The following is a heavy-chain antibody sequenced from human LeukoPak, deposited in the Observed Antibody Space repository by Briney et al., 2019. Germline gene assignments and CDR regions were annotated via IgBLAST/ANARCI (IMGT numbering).Heavy chain of an antibody. CDR3: ARISPYYGDYPQYYYYYMGV. CDR2: IYHSGNT. Sequence: KPSGTLSLTCAVSGYSISSGYYWGWLRQPPGKGLEWIGNIYHSGNTYYNPSLKSRVTISVDTSKNQFSLKLSSVTASDTAVYYCARISPYYGDYPQYYYYYMGVWGKGTTVTVSS. D-gene: IGHD4-17*01. J-gene: IGHJ6*03. CDR1: GYSISSGYY. V-gene: IGHV4-38-2*01.